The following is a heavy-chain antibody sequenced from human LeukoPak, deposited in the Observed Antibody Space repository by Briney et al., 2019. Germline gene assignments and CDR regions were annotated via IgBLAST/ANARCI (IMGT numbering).Heavy chain of an antibody. CDR2: ISAYNGNT. V-gene: IGHV1-18*04. D-gene: IGHD5-18*01. J-gene: IGHJ6*04. Sequence: ASVKVSCKASGYTFTSYGISWMRQAPGQGLEWMGWISAYNGNTNYAQKLQGRVTMTTDTSTSTAYMELRSLRSDDTAVYYCARERIQLWYPSYYYYGMDVWGKGTTVTVSS. CDR1: GYTFTSYG. CDR3: ARERIQLWYPSYYYYGMDV.